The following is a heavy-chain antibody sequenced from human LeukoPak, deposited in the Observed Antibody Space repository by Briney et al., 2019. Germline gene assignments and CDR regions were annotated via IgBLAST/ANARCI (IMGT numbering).Heavy chain of an antibody. Sequence: GGSLRLSCAASGFTFSSYGMHWVRQAPGKGLEWVAVIWYDGSNKYYADSVKGRFTISRDNSKNTLYLQMNSLRAEDTAVYYCAKSYGMVATNTFDYWSQGTLVTASS. D-gene: IGHD5-12*01. CDR2: IWYDGSNK. CDR1: GFTFSSYG. CDR3: AKSYGMVATNTFDY. V-gene: IGHV3-33*06. J-gene: IGHJ4*02.